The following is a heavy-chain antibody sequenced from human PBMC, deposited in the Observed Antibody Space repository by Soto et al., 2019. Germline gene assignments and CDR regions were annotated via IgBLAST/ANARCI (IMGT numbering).Heavy chain of an antibody. J-gene: IGHJ6*02. V-gene: IGHV3-48*02. CDR1: GFTFSSYS. CDR2: ISSSSSTI. D-gene: IGHD2-2*01. Sequence: GGSLRLSCAASGFTFSSYSMNWVRQAPGKGLEWVSYISSSSSTIYYADSVKGRFTISRDNAKNSLYLQMNSLRDEDTAVYYCARGSKYQRALDYYYYYGMDVWGQGTTVTVSS. CDR3: ARGSKYQRALDYYYYYGMDV.